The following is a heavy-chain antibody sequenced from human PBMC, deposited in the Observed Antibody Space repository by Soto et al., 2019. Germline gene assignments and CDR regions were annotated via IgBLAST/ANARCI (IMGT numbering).Heavy chain of an antibody. CDR2: INSGGSST. V-gene: IGHV3-74*01. CDR1: GFTFSSYW. D-gene: IGHD6-19*01. Sequence: PGGSLRLSCAASGFTFSSYWMHWVRQAPGKGLEWVSRINSGGSSTSYADSVKGRFTISRDTSKNTLYLQMNSLRAEDAAVYYCAKSPGSGWAYYYYGMDVWGQGTTVTVSS. J-gene: IGHJ6*02. CDR3: AKSPGSGWAYYYYGMDV.